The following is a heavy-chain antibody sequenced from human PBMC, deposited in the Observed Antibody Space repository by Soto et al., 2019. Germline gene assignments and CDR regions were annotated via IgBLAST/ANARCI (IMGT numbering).Heavy chain of an antibody. Sequence: QVQLVESGGGVVQPGRFLRLSCAASGFTFSSYAMHWVRQAPGKGLEWVAVISYDGSNKYYADSVKGRFTISRDNSKNTLYLQMNSLRAEDTAVYYCARSGVLWFGEHNWFDPWGQGTLVTVSS. V-gene: IGHV3-30-3*01. CDR3: ARSGVLWFGEHNWFDP. CDR1: GFTFSSYA. D-gene: IGHD3-10*01. CDR2: ISYDGSNK. J-gene: IGHJ5*02.